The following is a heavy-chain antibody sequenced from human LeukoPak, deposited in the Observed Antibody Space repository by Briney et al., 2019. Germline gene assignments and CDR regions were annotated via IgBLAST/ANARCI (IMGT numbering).Heavy chain of an antibody. Sequence: SQTLSLTCTVSGGSISSGGYYWSWIRQPAGKGLEWVGHIYTSGSTNYNPSLKSRVTISVDTSTNQFSLKLSSVTAADTAVYYCARGPPPDFDYWGRGTLVTVSS. CDR2: IYTSGST. J-gene: IGHJ4*02. V-gene: IGHV4-61*09. CDR1: GGSISSGGYY. CDR3: ARGPPPDFDY.